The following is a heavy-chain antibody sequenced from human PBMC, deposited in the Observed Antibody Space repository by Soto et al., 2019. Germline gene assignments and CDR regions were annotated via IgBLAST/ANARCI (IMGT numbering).Heavy chain of an antibody. J-gene: IGHJ6*02. Sequence: GESLKISCKGSGYSFTSYWIGWVRQMPGKGLEWMGIIYPGDSDTRYSPSFQGQVTISADKSISTAYLQWSSLKASDTAMYYCARGGEWETYYYYGMDVWGQGTTVTVSS. V-gene: IGHV5-51*01. CDR1: GYSFTSYW. CDR3: ARGGEWETYYYYGMDV. CDR2: IYPGDSDT. D-gene: IGHD1-26*01.